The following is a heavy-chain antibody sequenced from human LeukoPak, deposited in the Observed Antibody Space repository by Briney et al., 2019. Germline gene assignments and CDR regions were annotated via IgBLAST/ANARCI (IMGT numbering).Heavy chain of an antibody. D-gene: IGHD3-10*01. Sequence: PGGSLRLSCAASGFTVSNNYMSWVRQAPGKGLEWVAVISYDGSNEYYADSVKGRFTISRDNSKNTLYLQMNSLSVEDTAVYYCARVDYYASGPFSYFDYWGQGTLVTVSS. CDR3: ARVDYYASGPFSYFDY. CDR1: GFTVSNNY. V-gene: IGHV3-30-3*01. CDR2: ISYDGSNE. J-gene: IGHJ4*02.